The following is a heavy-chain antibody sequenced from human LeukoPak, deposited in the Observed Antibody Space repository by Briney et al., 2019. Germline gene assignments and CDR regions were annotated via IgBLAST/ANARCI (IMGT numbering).Heavy chain of an antibody. V-gene: IGHV3-30*04. J-gene: IGHJ4*02. D-gene: IGHD3-3*01. Sequence: GGSLRLSCAASGFTFSNFAMHWVRQAPGKGLEWVTLISPERDLLNYAGSVRGRFTISRDNSRNTLFLQMSSLRPEDTAVYYCARGSGYFDHWGQGTLVTVSS. CDR1: GFTFSNFA. CDR3: ARGSGYFDH. CDR2: ISPERDLL.